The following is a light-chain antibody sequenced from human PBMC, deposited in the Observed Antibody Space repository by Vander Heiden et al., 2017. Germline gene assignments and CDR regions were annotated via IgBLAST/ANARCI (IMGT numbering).Light chain of an antibody. J-gene: IGLJ2*01. Sequence: QAALTQPASVSGSPRQSSTISCTGTRSDVGSYNLVSWYQQHPGKAPKLMIYEGSKRPSGVSNRFSGSKSGNTASLTISGLQAEDEADYYCCSYAGSSTVVFGGGTKLTVL. CDR2: EGS. CDR1: RSDVGSYNL. CDR3: CSYAGSSTVV. V-gene: IGLV2-23*01.